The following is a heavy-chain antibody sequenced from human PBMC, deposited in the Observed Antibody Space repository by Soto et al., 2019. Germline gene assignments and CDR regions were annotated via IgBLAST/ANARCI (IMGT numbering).Heavy chain of an antibody. CDR2: TYLRSKWYN. V-gene: IGHV6-1*01. J-gene: IGHJ3*01. D-gene: IGHD2-15*01. Sequence: QLQQSGPGLVKPSQTLSLTCGISGDSVSSNSATWNWIRQSPSRGPEWLGRTYLRSKWYNEYAVSVKSRIAISPDTSTNHFSLQLSAVTPEDTAVYFCARAAVAFDAFDLWGQGTVVTVSS. CDR1: GDSVSSNSAT. CDR3: ARAAVAFDAFDL.